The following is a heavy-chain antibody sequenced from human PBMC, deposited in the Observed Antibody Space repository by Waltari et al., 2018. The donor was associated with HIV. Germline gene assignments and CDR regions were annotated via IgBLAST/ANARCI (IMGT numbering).Heavy chain of an antibody. CDR2: ITPRVGST. J-gene: IGHJ4*02. CDR3: ARGGIVVVTPLYYFDY. Sequence: QVQLVQSGAEVKKPGASVKVSCKASGYTFTSYYMHWVRQAPGQGLEWMGIITPRVGSTGYAQKFQGRVTMTRDTSTSTVYMELSSLRSEDTAVFYCARGGIVVVTPLYYFDYWGQGTLVTVSS. V-gene: IGHV1-46*03. CDR1: GYTFTSYY. D-gene: IGHD2-21*02.